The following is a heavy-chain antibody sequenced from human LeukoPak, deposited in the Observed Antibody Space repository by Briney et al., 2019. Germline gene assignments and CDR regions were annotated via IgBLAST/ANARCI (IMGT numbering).Heavy chain of an antibody. J-gene: IGHJ4*02. Sequence: AGGSLRLSCAASGFTFSSYAMHWVRQAPGKGLEWVAVISYDGSNKYYADSVKGRFTISRDNAKNSLYLQMNSLRAEDTAVYYCARVLERYCSSTSCRVDYWGQGTLVTVSS. CDR2: ISYDGSNK. CDR1: GFTFSSYA. CDR3: ARVLERYCSSTSCRVDY. V-gene: IGHV3-30-3*01. D-gene: IGHD2-2*01.